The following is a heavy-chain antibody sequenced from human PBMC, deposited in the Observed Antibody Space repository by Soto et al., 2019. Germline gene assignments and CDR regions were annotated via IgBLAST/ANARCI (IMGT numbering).Heavy chain of an antibody. CDR1: DFDFSSYG. CDR3: ARDSGWPILNFDN. V-gene: IGHV3-30*03. CDR2: SSYDGRET. D-gene: IGHD3-10*01. Sequence: PGGSLRLSCAASDFDFSSYGIRWVRQAPGKGLEWVAASSYDGRETFYAGSAKGRFTVSKEMSKNTAFLQMNALRHEDTAVYFCARDSGWPILNFDNWGQGTPVTVSS. J-gene: IGHJ4*02.